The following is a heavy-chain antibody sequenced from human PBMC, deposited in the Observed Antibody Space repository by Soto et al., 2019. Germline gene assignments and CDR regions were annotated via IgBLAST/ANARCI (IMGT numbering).Heavy chain of an antibody. J-gene: IGHJ5*02. V-gene: IGHV3-30*18. CDR1: GFAFSSRG. Sequence: PGGSLRLSGRASGFAFSSRGMHWGRQAPGKGLERVALISYDGRNEKYAESLKGRFTISRDNSESTLYLQMNGLRPEDAAVYYCVNDFGSGSLQVGADLWGQGTQVTVSS. CDR3: VNDFGSGSLQVGADL. CDR2: ISYDGRNE. D-gene: IGHD2-15*01.